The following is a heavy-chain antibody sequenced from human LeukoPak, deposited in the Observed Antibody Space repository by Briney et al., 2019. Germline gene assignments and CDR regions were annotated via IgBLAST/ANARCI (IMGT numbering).Heavy chain of an antibody. J-gene: IGHJ4*02. CDR3: ARARRPNEWELRVGVFDY. CDR1: GFTFSDYY. Sequence: GGSLRLSCAASGFTFSDYYMSWIRQAPGKGLEWVSYISSSGSTIYYADSVKGRFTISRDNAKNSLYLQMNSLRAEDTAVYYCARARRPNEWELRVGVFDYWGQGTLVTVSS. D-gene: IGHD1-26*01. V-gene: IGHV3-11*01. CDR2: ISSSGSTI.